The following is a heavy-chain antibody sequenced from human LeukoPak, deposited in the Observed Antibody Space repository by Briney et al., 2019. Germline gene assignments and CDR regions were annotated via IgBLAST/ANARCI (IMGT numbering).Heavy chain of an antibody. D-gene: IGHD4-17*01. V-gene: IGHV3-53*01. CDR3: ARGPNYGDYGGQ. CDR2: IYGGGTT. Sequence: AGGSLRLSCVASGSTVSNNYMSWVRQAPGKGLEWVSLIYGGGTTYYADSVKGRFTISSDSSKNTVYLQMNSLRAEDTAVYYCARGPNYGDYGGQWGQGTLVTVSS. J-gene: IGHJ4*02. CDR1: GSTVSNNY.